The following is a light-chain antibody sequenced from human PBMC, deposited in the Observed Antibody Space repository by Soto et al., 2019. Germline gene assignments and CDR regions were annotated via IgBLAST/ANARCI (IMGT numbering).Light chain of an antibody. CDR2: GVS. J-gene: IGKJ4*01. Sequence: DTVMTQSPAPLSVSPGGRATLSCMASQSVSSYLAWYQQKPGQAPRLLIYGVSTRATGTPDRFSGSGSGTDFTLTISSLQPEDVATYYCQQLNSYPLTFGGGTKVDIK. CDR1: QSVSSY. V-gene: IGKV3D-15*01. CDR3: QQLNSYPLT.